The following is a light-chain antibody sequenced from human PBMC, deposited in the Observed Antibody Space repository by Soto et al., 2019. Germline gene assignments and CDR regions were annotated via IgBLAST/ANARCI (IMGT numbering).Light chain of an antibody. J-gene: IGKJ5*01. CDR2: AAS. Sequence: DIQMTQSPSSLSASVGDRVTITCRASQGISNYLAWYQQKPGKVPKLLIYAASTLQSGVPSRFSGSGSGTDFTLTISSLQPEDVATYYFQKYNSAPSFGQGTRLEIK. CDR3: QKYNSAPS. V-gene: IGKV1-27*01. CDR1: QGISNY.